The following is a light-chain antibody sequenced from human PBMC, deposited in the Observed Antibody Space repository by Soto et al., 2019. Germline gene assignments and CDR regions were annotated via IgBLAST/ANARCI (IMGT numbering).Light chain of an antibody. CDR3: QQYGSAKWT. V-gene: IGKV3-20*01. CDR2: AAS. J-gene: IGKJ1*01. CDR1: QSVSSNY. Sequence: EIVLTQSPGTLSLSPGERATISCRASQSVSSNYLAWYQQKPGQAPRLLIYAASNRASGIPARFGGSGSGTDFTLTVSRLEPEEFEVYYCQQYGSAKWTFGQGTQVEI.